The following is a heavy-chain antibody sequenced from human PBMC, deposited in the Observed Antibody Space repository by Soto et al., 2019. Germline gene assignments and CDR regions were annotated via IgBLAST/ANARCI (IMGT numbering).Heavy chain of an antibody. CDR2: ISAYNGNT. J-gene: IGHJ3*02. D-gene: IGHD3-22*01. CDR3: ARGYYYDSSGYYQNAFDI. CDR1: GYTFTSYG. V-gene: IGHV1-18*04. Sequence: ASVKVSCKASGYTFTSYGISWVRQAPGQGLEWMGWISAYNGNTNYAQKLQGRVTMTTDTSTSTAYMELRSLRSDDTAVHYCARGYYYDSSGYYQNAFDIWGQGTMVTVSS.